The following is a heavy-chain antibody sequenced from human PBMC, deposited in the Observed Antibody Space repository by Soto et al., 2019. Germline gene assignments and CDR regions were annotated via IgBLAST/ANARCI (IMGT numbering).Heavy chain of an antibody. CDR2: INPSGDST. D-gene: IGHD3-22*01. CDR3: ARDNSYDSGGAKGWYFDL. V-gene: IGHV1-46*01. Sequence: QVQLVQSGAEVKKPGASVKVSCKASGYTITRHWMHWVRQAPGQGLEWMGVINPSGDSTIYAQKFQGRVTMTRDTSTSTVYMELSSLRSDDTAMYYCARDNSYDSGGAKGWYFDLWGRDTLVTVSS. J-gene: IGHJ2*01. CDR1: GYTITRHW.